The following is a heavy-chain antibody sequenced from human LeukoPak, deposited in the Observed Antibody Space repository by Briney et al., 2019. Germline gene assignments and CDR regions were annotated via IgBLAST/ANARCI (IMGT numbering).Heavy chain of an antibody. J-gene: IGHJ4*02. CDR3: ARGSTLIRGFDY. CDR2: IFYSGSA. CDR1: GGSISSGDYY. D-gene: IGHD3-10*01. V-gene: IGHV4-31*03. Sequence: SETLSLTCTVSGGSISSGDYYWNWIRQHPEKSLEWIGYIFYSGSAYYNPSLKSRVTISVDTSKNQFSLKLSSVTAADTAVYYCARGSTLIRGFDYWGQGTLVTLPS.